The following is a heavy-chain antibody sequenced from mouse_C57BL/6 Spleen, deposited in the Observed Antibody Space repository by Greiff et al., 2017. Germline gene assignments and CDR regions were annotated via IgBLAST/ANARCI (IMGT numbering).Heavy chain of an antibody. D-gene: IGHD2-4*01. CDR1: GYTFTDHT. CDR2: IYPRDGST. Sequence: VHLVESDAELVKPGASVKISCKVSGYTFTDHTIHWMKQRPEQGLEWIGYIYPRDGSTKYNEKFKGKATLTADKSSSTAYMQLNSLTSEDSAVYFCARVGYDYDAWFAYWGQGTLVTVSA. J-gene: IGHJ3*01. V-gene: IGHV1-78*01. CDR3: ARVGYDYDAWFAY.